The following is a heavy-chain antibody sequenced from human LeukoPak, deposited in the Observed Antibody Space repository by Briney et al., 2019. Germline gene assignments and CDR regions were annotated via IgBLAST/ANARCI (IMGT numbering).Heavy chain of an antibody. CDR3: ARVSRTLNYYYYYYIDV. D-gene: IGHD2-2*01. CDR1: GFTLDDYG. Sequence: GGSLRLSCAASGFTLDDYGMRWVRQAPGKGVEWVSGINWNSGSTGYADSVKGRFTTSRDNAKNSLYLQMNSLRAEDTALYYCARVSRTLNYYYYYYIDVWGKGTTVTVSS. V-gene: IGHV3-20*04. CDR2: INWNSGST. J-gene: IGHJ6*03.